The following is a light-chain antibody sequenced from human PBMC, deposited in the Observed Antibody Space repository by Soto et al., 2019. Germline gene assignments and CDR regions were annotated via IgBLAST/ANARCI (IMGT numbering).Light chain of an antibody. CDR2: DAY. CDR1: QSVGNW. CDR3: QQDNSYCT. J-gene: IGKJ1*01. Sequence: DIQMTQSPSTLSASVGDRVTITCRASQSVGNWLAWYQQKPGKAPKVLIYDAYNLESGVPSRFSGSESGTEFTLTISSLQSEDFATYYCQQDNSYCTLGQGTKVEIK. V-gene: IGKV1-5*01.